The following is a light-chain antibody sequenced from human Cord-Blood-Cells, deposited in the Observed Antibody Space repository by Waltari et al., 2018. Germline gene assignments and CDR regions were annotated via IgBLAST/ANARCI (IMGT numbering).Light chain of an antibody. J-gene: IGLJ1*01. V-gene: IGLV1-44*01. CDR1: SSHIGSNT. Sequence: QSVLTQPPSASGTPGQRVTISCSGRSSHIGSNTVNRYQQLPGKAPKILIYSNNQRPSGVPDRFSGSKSGTSASLAISGLQSEDEADYYCAAWDDSLNGYVFGTGTKVTVL. CDR2: SNN. CDR3: AAWDDSLNGYV.